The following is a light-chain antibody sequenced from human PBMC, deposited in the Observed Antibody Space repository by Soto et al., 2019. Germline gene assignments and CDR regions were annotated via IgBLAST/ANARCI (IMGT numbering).Light chain of an antibody. V-gene: IGKV1-9*01. CDR2: AAS. Sequence: IQLTQSPSSLSASVGDRVTITCRASQGIISYLAWYQQKPGKAPKLLIYAASTLQSGVPSRFSGSGSGTDFTLTISSLQPDDFATYYCQQYHSYWTFGQGTKVDIK. J-gene: IGKJ1*01. CDR1: QGIISY. CDR3: QQYHSYWT.